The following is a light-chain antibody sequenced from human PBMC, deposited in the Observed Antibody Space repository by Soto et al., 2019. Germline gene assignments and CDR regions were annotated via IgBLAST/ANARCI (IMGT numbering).Light chain of an antibody. V-gene: IGLV1-40*01. CDR2: ANG. CDR1: SSNIGAGYD. Sequence: QSVLTQPPSVSGALGQRVTISCTGSSSNIGAGYDVHWYQQLPGTAPKLLIYANGNRPSGVPDRFSGSKSGTSASLAITGLQAEDEADYYCQSYDRSLSGYVLGTGTKVTVL. J-gene: IGLJ1*01. CDR3: QSYDRSLSGYV.